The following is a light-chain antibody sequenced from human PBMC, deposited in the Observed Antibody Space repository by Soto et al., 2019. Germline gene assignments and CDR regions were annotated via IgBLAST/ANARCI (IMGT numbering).Light chain of an antibody. CDR3: SSYTSSSTLDVI. J-gene: IGLJ2*01. V-gene: IGLV2-14*01. Sequence: QSALTQPASVSGSPGQSITISCTGTSSDVGGYNFVSWYQQHPGKAPKLMIYDVSNRPSGVSNRFSGSKSGNTASLTISGLHADDEADYYCSSYTSSSTLDVIFGGGTKVTVL. CDR2: DVS. CDR1: SSDVGGYNF.